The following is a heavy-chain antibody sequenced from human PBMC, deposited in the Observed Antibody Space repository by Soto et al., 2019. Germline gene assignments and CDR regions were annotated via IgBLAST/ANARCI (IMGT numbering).Heavy chain of an antibody. D-gene: IGHD1-7*01. V-gene: IGHV3-48*01. CDR2: ISSSSSTI. J-gene: IGHJ6*03. CDR3: ARDPELAEYYYYYYMDV. Sequence: PGGSLRLSCAASGFTFSIYSMNWVRQAPGRGLEWVSYISSSSSTIYYADSVKGRFTISRDNAKNSLYLQMNSLRAEDTAVYYCARDPELAEYYYYYYMDVWGKGTTVTVSS. CDR1: GFTFSIYS.